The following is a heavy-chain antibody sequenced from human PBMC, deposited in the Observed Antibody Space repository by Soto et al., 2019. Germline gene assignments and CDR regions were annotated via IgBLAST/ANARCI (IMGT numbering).Heavy chain of an antibody. Sequence: ETLSLTCTVSGGSVSSGSFYWSWIRQPPGKGLEWIGYFYYTGSTNYNPSLRSRVTISSDTSKNQFSVKINSVTAADTAVYFCARAGAVVGDYFDSWGQGALVTVSS. V-gene: IGHV4-61*01. J-gene: IGHJ4*02. CDR3: ARAGAVVGDYFDS. CDR2: FYYTGST. D-gene: IGHD1-26*01. CDR1: GGSVSSGSFY.